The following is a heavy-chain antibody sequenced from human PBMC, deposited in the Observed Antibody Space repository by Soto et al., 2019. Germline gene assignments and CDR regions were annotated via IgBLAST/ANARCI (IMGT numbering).Heavy chain of an antibody. CDR1: GYTFTSYG. Sequence: QVQLVQSGAEVKKPGASVKVSCRASGYTFTSYGISWVRQAPGQGLEWIGWISAYNGNTNYAQKLQGKDTMTTHTGASAGYTGLRSRKSDDPAVYCRAAADWGASCCDPWGQGSPVTVSS. CDR2: ISAYNGNT. V-gene: IGHV1-18*01. J-gene: IGHJ5*02. D-gene: IGHD1-26*01. CDR3: AAADWGASCCDP.